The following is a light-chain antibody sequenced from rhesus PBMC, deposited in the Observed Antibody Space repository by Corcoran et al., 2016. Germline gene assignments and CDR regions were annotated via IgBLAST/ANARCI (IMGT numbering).Light chain of an antibody. CDR2: DAS. J-gene: IGKJ1*01. Sequence: DIQMTQSPSSLSASVGDRVTITCRASQGITNDLAWYQQKPGEIPKILIYDASSLQSGIPSRFSGSGSGTDFTLTISSLQPEDFATYYCQHYYSTPWTFGQGTKVEIK. CDR1: QGITND. V-gene: IGKV1-33*02. CDR3: QHYYSTPWT.